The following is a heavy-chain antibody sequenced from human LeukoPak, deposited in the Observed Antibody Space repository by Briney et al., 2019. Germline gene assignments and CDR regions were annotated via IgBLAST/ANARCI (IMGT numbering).Heavy chain of an antibody. CDR3: AREGYYYGSGSYEDY. D-gene: IGHD3-10*01. Sequence: PGGSLRLSCAASGFTFSSYSMNWVRQAPGKGLEWVSSISSSSSYIYYADSVKGRFTISRDNAKNSLYLQMNSLRAEDTAVYYCAREGYYYGSGSYEDYWGQGTLVTVPS. CDR1: GFTFSSYS. V-gene: IGHV3-21*01. J-gene: IGHJ4*02. CDR2: ISSSSSYI.